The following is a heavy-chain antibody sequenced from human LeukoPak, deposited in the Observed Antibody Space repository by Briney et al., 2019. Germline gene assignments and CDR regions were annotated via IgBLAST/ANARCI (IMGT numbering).Heavy chain of an antibody. J-gene: IGHJ4*02. CDR2: INHSGAS. V-gene: IGHV4-34*01. Sequence: SETLSLTCGVYGGSFSGYYWNWVRQPPGKGLEWTGEINHSGASKYHPSLKSRVTISVDTSKNQFSLKLSSVTAADSAVYYCARLDMSTIRIDFWGQGTVVTVSS. CDR3: ARLDMSTIRIDF. CDR1: GGSFSGYY. D-gene: IGHD5-24*01.